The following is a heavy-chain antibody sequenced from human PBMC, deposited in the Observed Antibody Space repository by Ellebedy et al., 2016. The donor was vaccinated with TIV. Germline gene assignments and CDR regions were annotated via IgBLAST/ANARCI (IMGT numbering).Heavy chain of an antibody. CDR2: IRSKAYGGTT. V-gene: IGHV3-49*03. CDR1: GFTFGDYA. CDR3: TSMFGDWDAFDI. J-gene: IGHJ3*02. Sequence: PGGSLRLSCTASGFTFGDYAMSWFRQAPGKGLEWVGFIRSKAYGGTTEYAASVKGRFTISRDDSKSIAYLQMNSLKTEDTAVYYCTSMFGDWDAFDIWGQGTMVTVSS. D-gene: IGHD3-10*02.